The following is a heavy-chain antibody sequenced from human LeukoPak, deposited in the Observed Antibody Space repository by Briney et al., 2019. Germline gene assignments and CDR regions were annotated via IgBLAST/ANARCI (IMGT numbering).Heavy chain of an antibody. CDR1: GFTFSSYS. D-gene: IGHD3-10*01. CDR3: ARVGYYGSGSPRGDDFDI. Sequence: PGGSLRLSCAASGFTFSSYSMNWVRQAPGEGLEWVSSISSSSSYIYYADSVKGRFTISRDNAKDSLYLQMNSLRAEDTAVYYCARVGYYGSGSPRGDDFDIWGQGTMVTVSS. V-gene: IGHV3-21*01. CDR2: ISSSSSYI. J-gene: IGHJ3*02.